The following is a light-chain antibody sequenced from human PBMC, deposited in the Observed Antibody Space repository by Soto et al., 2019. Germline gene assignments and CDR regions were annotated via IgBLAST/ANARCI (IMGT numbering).Light chain of an antibody. V-gene: IGKV3-15*01. CDR2: GAS. Sequence: EIVMTQSPATLSVSPGERATLSCRASQSVSSNLAWYQQKPGQAPRLLIYGASTRATGIPARFSGSGSGTEFTLTISSLKYEDFAVYYCQQYNNWPPYTFGQGTKLEIK. J-gene: IGKJ2*01. CDR1: QSVSSN. CDR3: QQYNNWPPYT.